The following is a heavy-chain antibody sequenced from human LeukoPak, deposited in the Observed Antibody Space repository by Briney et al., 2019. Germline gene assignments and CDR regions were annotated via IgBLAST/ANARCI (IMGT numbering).Heavy chain of an antibody. CDR3: ARDETEGGSSPYYMDV. CDR1: GGSISSGSYY. CDR2: IYTSGST. V-gene: IGHV4-61*02. J-gene: IGHJ6*03. Sequence: PSQTLSLTCTVSGGSISSGSYYWSWIRQPAGKGLEWIGRIYTSGSTNYNPSLKSRVTISVDTSKNQFSLKLSSVTAADTAVYYCARDETEGGSSPYYMDVWGKGTTVTVSS. D-gene: IGHD2-15*01.